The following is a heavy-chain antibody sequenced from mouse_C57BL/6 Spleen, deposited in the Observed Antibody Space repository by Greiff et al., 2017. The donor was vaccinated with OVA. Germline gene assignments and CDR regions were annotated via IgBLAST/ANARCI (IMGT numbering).Heavy chain of an antibody. J-gene: IGHJ3*01. CDR3: ARSSSGPAWFAY. CDR1: GYTFTSYW. Sequence: QVQLQQPGAELVKPGASVKLSCKASGYTFTSYWMHWVKQRPGQGLEWIGMIHPNSGSTNYNEKFKSKATLTVDKSSSPAYMQLSRLTSEDSAVYYCARSSSGPAWFAYWGQGTLVTVSA. V-gene: IGHV1-64*01. D-gene: IGHD3-2*02. CDR2: IHPNSGST.